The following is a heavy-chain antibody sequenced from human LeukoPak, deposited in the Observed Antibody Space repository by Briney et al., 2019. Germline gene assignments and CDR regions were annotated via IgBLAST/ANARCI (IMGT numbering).Heavy chain of an antibody. CDR1: GFTFSSYE. CDR3: AGRYYDILTGYYPFDY. D-gene: IGHD3-9*01. CDR2: ISSSGSTI. V-gene: IGHV3-48*03. J-gene: IGHJ4*02. Sequence: PGGSLRLSCAASGFTFSSYEMNWVRQAPGKGLEWVSYISSSGSTIYYADSVKGRFTISRDNAKNSLYLQMNSLRAEDTAVYYCAGRYYDILTGYYPFDYWGQGTLVTVSS.